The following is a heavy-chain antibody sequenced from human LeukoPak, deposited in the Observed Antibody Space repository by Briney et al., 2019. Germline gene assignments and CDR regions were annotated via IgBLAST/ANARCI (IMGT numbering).Heavy chain of an antibody. CDR3: AKDRADWAFWSGSPSDY. CDR1: GFTFSSYG. J-gene: IGHJ4*02. Sequence: PRGSLRLSCAASGFTFSSYGMHWVRQAPGKGLEWVAFIRYDGSNKYYADSVKGRFTISRDNSKNTLYLQMNSLRAEDTAVYYCAKDRADWAFWSGSPSDYWGQGTLVTVSS. V-gene: IGHV3-30*02. D-gene: IGHD3-3*01. CDR2: IRYDGSNK.